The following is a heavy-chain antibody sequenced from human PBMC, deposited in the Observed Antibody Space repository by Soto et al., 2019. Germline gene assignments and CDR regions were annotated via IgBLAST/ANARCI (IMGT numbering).Heavy chain of an antibody. D-gene: IGHD4-17*01. CDR1: GGSFSGYY. V-gene: IGHV4-34*01. J-gene: IGHJ4*02. Sequence: SETLSLTCAVYGGSFSGYYWSWIRQPPGKGLEWIGEINHSGSTNYNPSLKSRVTISVDTSKNQFSLKLSSVTAADTAVYYCARVVPGDGDYDYWGQGTLVTVSS. CDR3: ARVVPGDGDYDY. CDR2: INHSGST.